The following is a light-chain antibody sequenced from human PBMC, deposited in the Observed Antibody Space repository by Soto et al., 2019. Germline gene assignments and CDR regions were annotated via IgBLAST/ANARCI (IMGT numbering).Light chain of an antibody. CDR2: DAS. J-gene: IGKJ5*01. CDR3: QQRSDSIT. V-gene: IGKV3-11*01. Sequence: EIVLTQSPDTLSLSAGERATFYFCASHSVTTHLAWFQQRPGQTPRLLIYDASTRAPGIPARFSGRGSGADFTLTISSLEHEDFAVYYCQQRSDSITFGQGTRLEIK. CDR1: HSVTTH.